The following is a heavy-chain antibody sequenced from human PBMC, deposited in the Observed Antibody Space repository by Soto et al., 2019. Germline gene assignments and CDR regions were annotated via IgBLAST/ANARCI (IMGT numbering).Heavy chain of an antibody. D-gene: IGHD3-10*01. V-gene: IGHV4-59*08. CDR2: INYDGYS. CDR3: ARHGFGPLHGLVDV. Sequence: QVQLQESGPGLVKPSETLSLTCTVSGGSITNYYCSWFRQPPGKGLEWIGYINYDGYSAYNLSLKGRVTLSMDAPKPKFALMPESVTATDTAVYYCARHGFGPLHGLVDVWGSGTTVIVSS. J-gene: IGHJ6*04. CDR1: GGSITNYY.